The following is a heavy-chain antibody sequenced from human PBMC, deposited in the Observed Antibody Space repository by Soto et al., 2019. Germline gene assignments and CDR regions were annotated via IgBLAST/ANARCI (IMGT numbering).Heavy chain of an antibody. CDR2: IYYSGST. Sequence: PSETLSLTCTVSGGSISSYYWSWIRQPPGKGLEWIGYIYYSGSTNYNPSLKSRVTISVDTSKNQFSLKLSSVTAADTAVYYCARGPGGYLLPVAVYDYYGMDVWGQGTTVTVSS. CDR1: GGSISSYY. V-gene: IGHV4-59*01. J-gene: IGHJ6*02. CDR3: ARGPGGYLLPVAVYDYYGMDV. D-gene: IGHD2-2*01.